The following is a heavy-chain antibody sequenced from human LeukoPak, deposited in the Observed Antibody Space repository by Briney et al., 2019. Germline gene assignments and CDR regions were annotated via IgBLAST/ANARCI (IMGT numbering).Heavy chain of an antibody. CDR3: ARPQGYCSSTSCYHWFDP. J-gene: IGHJ5*02. V-gene: IGHV4-59*08. CDR2: IYYSGST. D-gene: IGHD2-2*01. Sequence: SETLSLTCTVSGGSISSYYWSWIRQPPGKGLEWIGYIYYSGSTNYNPSLKSRVTISVDTSKNQFPLKLSSVTAADTAVYYCARPQGYCSSTSCYHWFDPWGQGTLVTVSS. CDR1: GGSISSYY.